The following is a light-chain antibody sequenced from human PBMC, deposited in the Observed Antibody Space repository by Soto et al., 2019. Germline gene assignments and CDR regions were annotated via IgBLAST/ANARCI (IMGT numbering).Light chain of an antibody. Sequence: QTVVTQEPSFSVSPGGTVTLTCGLSSGPVFTSSYPNWYQQTPGQAPRTLIFNTNTRSSGVPDRFSGSILGDKAALTITGAQADDDSYYYCLLYLGGGIWVLGGGTKLHRP. CDR3: LLYLGGGIWV. CDR2: NTN. V-gene: IGLV8-61*01. CDR1: SGPVFTSSY. J-gene: IGLJ3*02.